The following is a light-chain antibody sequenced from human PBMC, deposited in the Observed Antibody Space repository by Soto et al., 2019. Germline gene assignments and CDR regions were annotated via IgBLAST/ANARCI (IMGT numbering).Light chain of an antibody. CDR3: SPYTSSSTL. Sequence: VLTQPPSVFADQGQKVAISCSGSSSNIGNNYVSWYQQLPGTAPKVVIYDNNKRPSGIPDRLSGSKSGTSATLGITGLQTGDEADYYCSPYTSSSTLFGTGTKVTV. CDR1: SSNIGNNY. V-gene: IGLV1-51*01. J-gene: IGLJ1*01. CDR2: DNN.